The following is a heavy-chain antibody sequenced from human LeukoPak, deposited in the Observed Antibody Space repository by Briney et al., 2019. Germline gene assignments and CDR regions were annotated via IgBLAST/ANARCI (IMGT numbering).Heavy chain of an antibody. CDR3: ARGDDSSGYYYVLFDY. J-gene: IGHJ4*02. V-gene: IGHV4-34*01. D-gene: IGHD3-22*01. CDR2: INHSGST. Sequence: GSLRLSCAASGFTFSDYYMSWIRQPPGKGLEWIGEINHSGSTNYNPSLKSRVTISVDTSKNEFSLKLSSVTAADTAVYYCARGDDSSGYYYVLFDYWGQGTLVTVSS. CDR1: GFTFSDYY.